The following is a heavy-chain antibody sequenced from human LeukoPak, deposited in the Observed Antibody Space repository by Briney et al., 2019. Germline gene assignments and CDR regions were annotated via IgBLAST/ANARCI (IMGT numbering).Heavy chain of an antibody. J-gene: IGHJ2*01. CDR3: ARCEHDFWSGYSYYWYFDL. V-gene: IGHV1-69*05. Sequence: SVKVSCKAPGGTFSSYAISWGRQAPGQGLEWMGGIIPIFGTANYAQKFQGRVTITTDESTSTAYMELSSLRSEDTAVYYCARCEHDFWSGYSYYWYFDLWGRGTLVTVSS. CDR1: GGTFSSYA. D-gene: IGHD3-3*01. CDR2: IIPIFGTA.